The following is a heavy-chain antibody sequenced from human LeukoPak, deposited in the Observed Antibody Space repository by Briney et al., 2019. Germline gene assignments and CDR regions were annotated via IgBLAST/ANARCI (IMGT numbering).Heavy chain of an antibody. Sequence: GGSLRLSCAASGFTFSSYAMSWVRQAPGKGLEWVSAISGSGGSTYYADSVKGRFTISRDNSKNTLYLQMNSLRAEDTAVYYCARARDLYDSSGYSFDYWGQGILVTVSS. D-gene: IGHD3-22*01. CDR1: GFTFSSYA. V-gene: IGHV3-23*01. CDR2: ISGSGGST. CDR3: ARARDLYDSSGYSFDY. J-gene: IGHJ4*02.